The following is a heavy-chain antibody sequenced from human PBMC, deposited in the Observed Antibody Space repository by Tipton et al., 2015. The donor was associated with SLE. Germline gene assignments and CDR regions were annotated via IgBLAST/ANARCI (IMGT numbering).Heavy chain of an antibody. CDR2: ISGSRSAI. D-gene: IGHD3-22*01. J-gene: IGHJ4*02. CDR1: GFTFSDYY. V-gene: IGHV3-11*04. CDR3: AKDGGASSDYFDY. Sequence: SLRLSCTASGFTFSDYYMSWIRQAPGKGLEWVSDISGSRSAICYADSVKGRFTISRDNAKNSLYLQMNSLRVEDTAMYYCAKDGGASSDYFDYWGQGTLVTVSS.